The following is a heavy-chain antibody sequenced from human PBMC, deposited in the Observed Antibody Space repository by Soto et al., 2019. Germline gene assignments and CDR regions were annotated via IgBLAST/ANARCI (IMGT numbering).Heavy chain of an antibody. V-gene: IGHV1-46*04. CDR3: ARGGQVVVVTAALDY. CDR1: GDTFTDYY. CDR2: VNPSGGHT. Sequence: QVQLMQSGAEVKKPGASVKVSCKASGDTFTDYYIHWVRQAPGQGLEWMGTVNPSGGHTTYAQHLLGRVTMTRDTSTSTLYLERTSLTSDDTAIYYCARGGQVVVVTAALDYWGQGTLVTVSS. J-gene: IGHJ4*02. D-gene: IGHD2-21*02.